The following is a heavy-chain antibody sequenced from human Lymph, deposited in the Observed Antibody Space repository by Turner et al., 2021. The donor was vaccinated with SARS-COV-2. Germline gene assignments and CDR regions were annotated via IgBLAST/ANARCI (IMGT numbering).Heavy chain of an antibody. Sequence: QVQLQESGPGLVRPSETLSLTCTVSGGSISSTSWSWIRQSPGRGLEWIGYFYKIGSIDYNPTLRSRVTISVDTSKNQLSLNLISVTAADTAVYYGARHQGSTSGYDHGMNVWGQGTAVIVSS. CDR3: ARHQGSTSGYDHGMNV. CDR1: GGSISSTS. V-gene: IGHV4-59*08. J-gene: IGHJ6*02. CDR2: FYKIGSI. D-gene: IGHD1-1*01.